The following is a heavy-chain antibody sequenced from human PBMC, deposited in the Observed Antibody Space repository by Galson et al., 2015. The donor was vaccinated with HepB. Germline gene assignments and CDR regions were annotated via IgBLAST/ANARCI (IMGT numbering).Heavy chain of an antibody. D-gene: IGHD5-12*01. J-gene: IGHJ5*02. Sequence: SVKVSCKVSGYTLTELSMHWVRQAPRQGLEWMGGIIPIFRTPNYGENFQGRVTITADESTNTAYMELSRLTSEDTAVYYCARATGGYDRNWFDPWGQGTLVTVSS. V-gene: IGHV1-69*13. CDR2: IIPIFRTP. CDR1: GYTLTELS. CDR3: ARATGGYDRNWFDP.